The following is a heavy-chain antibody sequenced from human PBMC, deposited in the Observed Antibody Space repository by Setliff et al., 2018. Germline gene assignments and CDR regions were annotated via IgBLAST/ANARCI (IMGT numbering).Heavy chain of an antibody. CDR2: IKGPGAT. CDR1: GFTFSAAW. D-gene: IGHD2-8*02. V-gene: IGHV3-15*01. J-gene: IGHJ4*02. Sequence: GGSLRLSCAASGFTFSAAWMTWLRLGPGKGLEWVALIKGPGATDYSASVKDRFTISRDNSKNILYLQMNNLKSEDTAVYHCAADFPGGAFPFDYWGQGTLVTVSS. CDR3: AADFPGGAFPFDY.